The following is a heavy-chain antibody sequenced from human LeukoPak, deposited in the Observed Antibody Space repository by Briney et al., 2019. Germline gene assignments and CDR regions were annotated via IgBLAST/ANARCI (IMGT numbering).Heavy chain of an antibody. D-gene: IGHD6-19*01. J-gene: IGHJ5*02. CDR2: IKQDGSEK. CDR3: ARAAVAGRKSIWFDP. CDR1: GFTFSSYW. V-gene: IGHV3-7*05. Sequence: PGGSLRLSCAASGFTFSSYWMSWVRQAPGKGLEWVANIKQDGSEKYYVDSVKGRFTISRDNAKNSLYLQMNSLRAEDTAVYYCARAAVAGRKSIWFDPWGQGTLVTVSS.